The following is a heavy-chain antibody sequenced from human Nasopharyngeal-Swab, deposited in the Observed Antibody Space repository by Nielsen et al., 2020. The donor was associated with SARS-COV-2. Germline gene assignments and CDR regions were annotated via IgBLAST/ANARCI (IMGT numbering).Heavy chain of an antibody. J-gene: IGHJ3*02. V-gene: IGHV4-38-2*01. CDR3: ARPGVWLGELKNDAFDI. CDR2: IYHSGST. D-gene: IGHD3-10*01. Sequence: WIRQPPGKGLEWIGSIYHSGSTYYNPSLKSRVTISVDTSKNQFSLKLSSVTAADTAVYYCARPGVWLGELKNDAFDIWGQGTMVTVSS.